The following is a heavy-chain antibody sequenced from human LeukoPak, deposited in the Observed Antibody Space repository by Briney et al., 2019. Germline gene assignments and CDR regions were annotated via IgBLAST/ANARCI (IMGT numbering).Heavy chain of an antibody. D-gene: IGHD2-15*01. Sequence: GGSLRLSCAASGSTFSSYGMHWVRQAPGKGLEWVAVISYDGSNKYYADSVKGRFTISRDNSKNTLYLQMNSLRAEDTAVYYCAKTDCSGGSCYGGLLDYWGQGTLVTVSS. CDR3: AKTDCSGGSCYGGLLDY. J-gene: IGHJ4*02. CDR1: GSTFSSYG. CDR2: ISYDGSNK. V-gene: IGHV3-30*18.